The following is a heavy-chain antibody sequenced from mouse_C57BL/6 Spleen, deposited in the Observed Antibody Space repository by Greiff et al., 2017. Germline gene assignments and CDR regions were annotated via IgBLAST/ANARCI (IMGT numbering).Heavy chain of an antibody. CDR2: IRNKANGYTT. D-gene: IGHD2-5*01. V-gene: IGHV7-3*01. Sequence: EVKVVESGGGLVQPGGSLSLSCAASGFTFTDYYMSWVRQPPGKALEWLGFIRNKANGYTTEYSASVTGRFTISRDNSQSILYLQMNALRAEDSATYYCARYASNWYYFDYWGQGTTLTVSS. J-gene: IGHJ2*01. CDR1: GFTFTDYY. CDR3: ARYASNWYYFDY.